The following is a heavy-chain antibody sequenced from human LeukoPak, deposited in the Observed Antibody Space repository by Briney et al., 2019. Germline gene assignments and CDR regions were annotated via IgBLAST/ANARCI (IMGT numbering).Heavy chain of an antibody. CDR3: ARKGRHYYDSSGYFL. J-gene: IGHJ4*02. CDR2: IYYSGST. CDR1: GDSLSSVTHY. D-gene: IGHD3-22*01. Sequence: SETLSLTCSVSGDSLSSVTHYWGWIRKSPGKGLEWLGSIYYSGSTHYNPSLKSRITLSVDTSRNQFSLKLSSVTAADTAVYYCARKGRHYYDSSGYFLWGQGTLVTVSS. V-gene: IGHV4-39*01.